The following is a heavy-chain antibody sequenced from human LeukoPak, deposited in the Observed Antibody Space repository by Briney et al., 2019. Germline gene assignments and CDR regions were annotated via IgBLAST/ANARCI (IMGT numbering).Heavy chain of an antibody. Sequence: SETLSLTCTVSGGSISSYYWSWIRQPPGKGLEWIGYIYYSGSTNYNPSLKSRVTISVDTSKNQVSLKLSSVTAADTAVYYCARQDTVSLVLDWFDPWGQGTLVTVSS. CDR3: ARQDTVSLVLDWFDP. D-gene: IGHD5-18*01. CDR2: IYYSGST. CDR1: GGSISSYY. V-gene: IGHV4-59*08. J-gene: IGHJ5*02.